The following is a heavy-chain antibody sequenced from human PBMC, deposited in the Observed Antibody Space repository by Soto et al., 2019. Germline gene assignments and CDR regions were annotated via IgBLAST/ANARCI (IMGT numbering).Heavy chain of an antibody. J-gene: IGHJ6*02. D-gene: IGHD5-18*01. CDR2: ISTLNGNT. Sequence: QAQLVQSGAEVKKPGASVNVSCKASGYDYVTYAITWVRQRPGQGLEWMGWISTLNGNTNYAQNFQGRVTMTTDTSTRIVHLELGSLRSDDTAVYYCARRVQVWLPDYYGMDVWGQGTTVPVSS. V-gene: IGHV1-18*01. CDR1: GYDYVTYA. CDR3: ARRVQVWLPDYYGMDV.